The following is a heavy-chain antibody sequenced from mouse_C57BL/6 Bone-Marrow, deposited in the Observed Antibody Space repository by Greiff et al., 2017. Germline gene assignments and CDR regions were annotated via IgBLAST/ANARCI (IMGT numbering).Heavy chain of an antibody. D-gene: IGHD2-3*01. Sequence: EVHLVESGGGLVKPGGSLKLSCAASGFTFSSYAMSWVRQTPEKRLEWVATISDGGSYTYYPDNVKGRFTISRDNAKNNLYLQMSHLKSEDTAMYYCARELYDYFDYWGQGTTLTVSS. CDR3: ARELYDYFDY. CDR1: GFTFSSYA. V-gene: IGHV5-4*01. J-gene: IGHJ2*01. CDR2: ISDGGSYT.